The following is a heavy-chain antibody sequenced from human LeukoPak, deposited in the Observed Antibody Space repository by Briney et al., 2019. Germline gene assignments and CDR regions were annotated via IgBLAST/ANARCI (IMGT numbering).Heavy chain of an antibody. Sequence: GASVKVSCKASGYTFTSYYMHWVRQAPGQGLEWMGVINPSGDGTSYAQKFQGRVTMTRNVSTSTVYMELSSLRSEDTAVYYYARTCCSETSKFDYWGQGTLVTVSS. CDR3: ARTCCSETSKFDY. D-gene: IGHD2-15*01. V-gene: IGHV1-46*01. CDR1: GYTFTSYY. CDR2: INPSGDGT. J-gene: IGHJ4*02.